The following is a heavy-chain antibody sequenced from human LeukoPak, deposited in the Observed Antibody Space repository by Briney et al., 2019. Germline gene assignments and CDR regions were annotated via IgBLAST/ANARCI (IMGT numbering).Heavy chain of an antibody. CDR1: GGTFSSYA. Sequence: SVKVSCKASGGTFSSYAISWVRQAPGQGLEWMGGIIPMFGAANYAQKLQGRVTFTADKSTNTVYMDLRSLTSEDTAVYYCARTTSQSIVAAGDYWGQGTLVIVSS. CDR2: IIPMFGAA. V-gene: IGHV1-69*06. D-gene: IGHD2-15*01. CDR3: ARTTSQSIVAAGDY. J-gene: IGHJ4*02.